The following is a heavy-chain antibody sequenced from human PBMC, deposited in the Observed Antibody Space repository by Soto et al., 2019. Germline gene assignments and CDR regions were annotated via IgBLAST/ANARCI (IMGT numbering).Heavy chain of an antibody. CDR1: GFTFSSYG. V-gene: IGHV3-30*03. CDR2: ISYDGSNK. D-gene: IGHD2-2*01. J-gene: IGHJ6*02. Sequence: QVQLVESGGGVVQPGRSLRLSCAASGFTFSSYGMHWVRQAPGKGLEWVAVISYDGSNKYYADSVKGRFTISRDNSKNTLYLQMNSLRAEDTAVYYCARVVPAAMSYYYGMDVWGQGTTVTVSS. CDR3: ARVVPAAMSYYYGMDV.